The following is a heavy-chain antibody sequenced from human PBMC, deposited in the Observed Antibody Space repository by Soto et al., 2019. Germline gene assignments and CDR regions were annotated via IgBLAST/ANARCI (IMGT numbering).Heavy chain of an antibody. Sequence: ASVKVSCKASGYTFTKYYMHWVRQAPGQGLEWMGWIIPSSGVANYAQKFQGRVTMTRDTSISTAYMELSRLRSDDTAVYYCAKNLLVTIPDGFEIWGQGTMVTVSS. CDR1: GYTFTKYY. D-gene: IGHD2-21*01. CDR2: IIPSSGVA. V-gene: IGHV1-2*02. J-gene: IGHJ3*02. CDR3: AKNLLVTIPDGFEI.